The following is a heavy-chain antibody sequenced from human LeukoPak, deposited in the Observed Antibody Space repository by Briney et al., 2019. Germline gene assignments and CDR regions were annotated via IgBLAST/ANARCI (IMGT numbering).Heavy chain of an antibody. Sequence: SETLSLTCTVSGGSISSGGYYWSWIRQHPGKGLEWIGYIYYSGSTYYNPSLKSRVTISVDTSKNQFSLKLSSVTAADTAVYYCARDMAWEVPAAILYYYYGMDVWGQGTTVTVSS. D-gene: IGHD2-2*02. CDR2: IYYSGST. V-gene: IGHV4-31*03. J-gene: IGHJ6*02. CDR3: ARDMAWEVPAAILYYYYGMDV. CDR1: GGSISSGGYY.